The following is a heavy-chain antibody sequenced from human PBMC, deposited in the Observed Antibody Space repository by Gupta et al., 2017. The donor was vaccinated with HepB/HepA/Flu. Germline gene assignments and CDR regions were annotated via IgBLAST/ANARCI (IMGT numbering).Heavy chain of an antibody. CDR2: ISSSSTTI. J-gene: IGHJ4*02. CDR3: ARGGYRNIDY. Sequence: EVQLVESGGGLVQPGGSLRLSCAASGFTFSTYSMNWVRQAPGKGLEWASYISSSSTTIYYADSVKGRFTISRDNAKNSLYLQMNSLRDDDTAVYYCARGGYRNIDYWGQGTLVTDSS. V-gene: IGHV3-48*02. CDR1: GFTFSTYS. D-gene: IGHD4-4*01.